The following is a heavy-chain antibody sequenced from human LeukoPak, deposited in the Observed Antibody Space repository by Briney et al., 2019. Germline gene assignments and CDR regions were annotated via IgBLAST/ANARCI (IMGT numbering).Heavy chain of an antibody. D-gene: IGHD3-22*01. CDR1: GFTFSSYA. CDR3: VRDWGYDSSGYWQKYFDT. CDR2: ISGSGAST. V-gene: IGHV3-23*01. Sequence: GGSLRLSCAASGFTFSSYAMSWVRQAPGKGLEWVSGISGSGASTDYADSVKGRFTISRDNSKNTLYLQMISLRAEDTAVYYCVRDWGYDSSGYWQKYFDTWGQGTLVTVSS. J-gene: IGHJ4*02.